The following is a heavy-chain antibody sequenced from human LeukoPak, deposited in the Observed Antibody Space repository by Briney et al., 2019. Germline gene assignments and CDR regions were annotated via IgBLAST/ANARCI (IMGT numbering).Heavy chain of an antibody. J-gene: IGHJ6*03. Sequence: GGSLRLSCAVSGFTVSSNYMSWVRQAPGKGLEWVSVIYSGGSTYYADSVKGRFTISRDNSKNTLYLQMNSLRAEDTAVYYCASPDVSSVGARIGSYYYMDVWGKGTTVTVSS. V-gene: IGHV3-66*02. D-gene: IGHD1-26*01. CDR3: ASPDVSSVGARIGSYYYMDV. CDR2: IYSGGST. CDR1: GFTVSSNY.